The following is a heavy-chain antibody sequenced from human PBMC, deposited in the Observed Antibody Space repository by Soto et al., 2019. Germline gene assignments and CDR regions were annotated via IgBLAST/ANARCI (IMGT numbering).Heavy chain of an antibody. Sequence: GGSLRLSCAASGFTFSSYSMNWVRQAPGKGLEWVSSISSSSSYIYYADSVKGRFTISRDNAKNSLYLQMNSLRAEDTAVYYCARDEKDYYYMDVWGKGTTVTVSS. V-gene: IGHV3-21*01. CDR2: ISSSSSYI. J-gene: IGHJ6*03. CDR1: GFTFSSYS. CDR3: ARDEKDYYYMDV.